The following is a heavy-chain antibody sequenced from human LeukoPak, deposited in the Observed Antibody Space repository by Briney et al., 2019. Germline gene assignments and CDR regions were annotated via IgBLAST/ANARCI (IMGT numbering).Heavy chain of an antibody. Sequence: PSETLSLTCTVSGGSINSGSYYWSWIRQPAGKGLEWIGRIYNSGSTKYNPSLKSRVTISVDTSKNQFSLKLSSVTAADTAVYYCARVGGLKGVASIAARRRYYFDYWGQGTLVSVSS. D-gene: IGHD6-6*01. V-gene: IGHV4-61*02. J-gene: IGHJ4*02. CDR2: IYNSGST. CDR3: ARVGGLKGVASIAARRRYYFDY. CDR1: GGSINSGSYY.